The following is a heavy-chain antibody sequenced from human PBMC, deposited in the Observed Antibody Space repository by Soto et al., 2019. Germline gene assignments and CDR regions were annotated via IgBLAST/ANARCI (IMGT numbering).Heavy chain of an antibody. V-gene: IGHV5-10-1*01. CDR3: ARLSSGSYSGTLYYYYGMDV. D-gene: IGHD1-26*01. CDR1: GYSFTSYW. Sequence: PGESLKISCKGSGYSFTSYWISWVRQMPGKGLEWMGRIDPSDSYTNYSPSFQGHVTISADKSIGTAYLQWSSLKASDTAMYYCARLSSGSYSGTLYYYYGMDVWGQGTTVTVSS. J-gene: IGHJ6*02. CDR2: IDPSDSYT.